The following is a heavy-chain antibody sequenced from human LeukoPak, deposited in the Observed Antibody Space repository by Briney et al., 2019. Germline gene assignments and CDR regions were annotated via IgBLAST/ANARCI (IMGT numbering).Heavy chain of an antibody. D-gene: IGHD3-10*01. J-gene: IGHJ5*02. Sequence: SVRVSCKASGGTFSSYAISWVRQAPGQGLEWMGGIIPIFGTANYAQKFQGRVTITADESTSTAYMELSSLRSEDTAVYYCARDVSYGSAPNWFDPWGQGTLVTVSS. CDR2: IIPIFGTA. V-gene: IGHV1-69*01. CDR3: ARDVSYGSAPNWFDP. CDR1: GGTFSSYA.